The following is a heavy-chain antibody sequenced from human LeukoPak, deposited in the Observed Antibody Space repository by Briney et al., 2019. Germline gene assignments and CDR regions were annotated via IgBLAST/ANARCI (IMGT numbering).Heavy chain of an antibody. Sequence: SETLSLTCTVSGYSISSGYYWGWIRQPPGKGLEWIGSIYHSGSTYYNPSLKSRVTISVDTSRNQFSLKLSSVTAADTAVYYCARDPAYCGGDCYENFDYWGQGTLVTVSS. CDR1: GYSISSGYY. V-gene: IGHV4-38-2*02. CDR3: ARDPAYCGGDCYENFDY. D-gene: IGHD2-21*02. CDR2: IYHSGST. J-gene: IGHJ4*02.